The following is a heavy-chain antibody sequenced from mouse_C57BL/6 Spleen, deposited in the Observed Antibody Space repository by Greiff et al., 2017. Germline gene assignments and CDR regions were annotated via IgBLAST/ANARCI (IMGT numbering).Heavy chain of an antibody. Sequence: EVMLVESGGGLVQPGGSLKLSCAASGFTFSDYYMYWVRQTPEKRLEWVAYISNGGGSTYYPDTVKGRFTISRYNDKNTLYLQMSRLKSEDTAMYYCASRHVRLRDYAMGYWGQGTTVTVSS. D-gene: IGHD2-14*01. CDR2: ISNGGGST. CDR3: ASRHVRLRDYAMGY. CDR1: GFTFSDYY. V-gene: IGHV5-12*01. J-gene: IGHJ4*01.